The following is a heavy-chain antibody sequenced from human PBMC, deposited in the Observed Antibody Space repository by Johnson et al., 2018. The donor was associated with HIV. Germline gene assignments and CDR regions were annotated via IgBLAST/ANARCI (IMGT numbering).Heavy chain of an antibody. CDR2: IHSGGST. Sequence: VQLVESGGGLVQPGGSLRLSCAASGFTFSSYWMSWVRQAPGKGMEWVSVIHSGGSTYYADSVKGRFTISRDNSKNTLYLQMNSLRAEDTAVYYCARGWVGATLRAFDIWGQGTMVTVSS. J-gene: IGHJ3*02. D-gene: IGHD1-26*01. CDR3: ARGWVGATLRAFDI. V-gene: IGHV3-66*01. CDR1: GFTFSSYW.